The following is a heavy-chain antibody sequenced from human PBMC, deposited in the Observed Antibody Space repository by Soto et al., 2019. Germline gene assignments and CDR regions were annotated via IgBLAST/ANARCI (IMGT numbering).Heavy chain of an antibody. CDR3: ARVQLLPIPAFDF. D-gene: IGHD6-13*01. Sequence: QVQLVQSGAEVRKPGASVKVSCKASGYTFSTYGINWIRQSPGQHLEWLGWISPRNGNTNYAQNVQGRVTLTTDASTATAYLELKNLRSDDTAVYSCARVQLLPIPAFDFWGQGTLVTVSS. CDR1: GYTFSTYG. J-gene: IGHJ4*02. V-gene: IGHV1-18*04. CDR2: ISPRNGNT.